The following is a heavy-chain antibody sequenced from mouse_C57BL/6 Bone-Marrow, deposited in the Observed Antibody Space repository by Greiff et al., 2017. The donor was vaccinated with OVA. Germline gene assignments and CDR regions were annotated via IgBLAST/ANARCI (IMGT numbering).Heavy chain of an antibody. Sequence: EVKLMESGPVLVKPGASVKMSCKASGYTFTDYYMNWVKQSHGKSLEWIGVINPYNGGTSYNQKFKGKATLTVDKSSSTAYMELNSLTSEDSAVYYCARLSYYDYAFDYWGQGTTLTVSS. J-gene: IGHJ2*01. CDR2: INPYNGGT. D-gene: IGHD2-4*01. V-gene: IGHV1-19*01. CDR3: ARLSYYDYAFDY. CDR1: GYTFTDYY.